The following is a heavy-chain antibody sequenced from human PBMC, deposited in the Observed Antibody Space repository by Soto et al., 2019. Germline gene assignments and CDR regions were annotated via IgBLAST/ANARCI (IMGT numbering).Heavy chain of an antibody. CDR1: GGSFSGYY. J-gene: IGHJ6*03. D-gene: IGHD5-12*01. CDR3: ASYSGYDYPPYHYYMDV. Sequence: SETLSLTCAVYGGSFSGYYWSWIRQPPWKGLEWIGEINHSGSTNYNPSLKSRVTISVDTSKNQFSLKLSSVTAADTAVYYCASYSGYDYPPYHYYMDVWGKGTTVTVYS. V-gene: IGHV4-34*01. CDR2: INHSGST.